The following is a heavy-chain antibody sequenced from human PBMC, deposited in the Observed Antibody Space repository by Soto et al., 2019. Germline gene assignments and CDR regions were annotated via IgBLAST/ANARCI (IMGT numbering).Heavy chain of an antibody. D-gene: IGHD3-10*01. J-gene: IGHJ6*02. CDR2: IYPGDSDT. CDR1: GYTFTDNW. Sequence: GESLKISCKGSGYTFTDNWVGWVRQMPGKGLEWMGIIYPGDSDTRYSPSFQGQVTISVDKSIATAYLQWSSLMASDTAMYYCARRSEYHYASGKYYALDVWGQGTTVTVSS. CDR3: ARRSEYHYASGKYYALDV. V-gene: IGHV5-51*01.